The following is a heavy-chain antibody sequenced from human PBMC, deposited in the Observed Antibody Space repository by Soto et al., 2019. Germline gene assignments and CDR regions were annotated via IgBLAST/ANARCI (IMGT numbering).Heavy chain of an antibody. V-gene: IGHV3-21*01. CDR1: GFTFSAYS. J-gene: IGHJ3*01. CDR3: VRGGSGATSADLFDA. Sequence: LRLSCAASGFTFSAYSINWVRRAPGKGLDWVSSISSTSSVIFYAESVRGRFTISRDNAKNSLYLQMNGLRAEDTAVYYCVRGGSGATSADLFDAWGQGTLVTVSS. D-gene: IGHD3-10*01. CDR2: ISSTSSVI.